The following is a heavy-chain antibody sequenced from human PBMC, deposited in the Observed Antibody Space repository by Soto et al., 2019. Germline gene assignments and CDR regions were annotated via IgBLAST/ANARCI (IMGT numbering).Heavy chain of an antibody. Sequence: QVHLVESGGGVVQPGRSLRLSCAASGFTFSSYGMLWVRQAPGKGLEWVALIWYNGSKKYYGESVKGRFTIFRDNSENTLYLERSSLRVEDTAVYYCARQLAVPSAAYAMDVWGQGTTVTVSS. J-gene: IGHJ6*02. D-gene: IGHD2-15*01. CDR1: GFTFSSYG. CDR2: IWYNGSKK. CDR3: ARQLAVPSAAYAMDV. V-gene: IGHV3-33*03.